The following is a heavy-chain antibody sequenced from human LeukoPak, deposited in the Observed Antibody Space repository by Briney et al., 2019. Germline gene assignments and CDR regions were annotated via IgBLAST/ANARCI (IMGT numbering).Heavy chain of an antibody. D-gene: IGHD7-27*01. J-gene: IGHJ6*03. CDR2: IIPILGIA. CDR3: ARGLGHYYYYYMDV. V-gene: IGHV1-69*04. CDR1: GCTFSSYA. Sequence: SVNVSCKASGCTFSSYAISWVRQGPGQGLAWVGRIIPILGIANYAQKFQGRVTITADKSTSTAYMELSSLRSEDTAVYYCARGLGHYYYYYMDVWGKGTTDTVSS.